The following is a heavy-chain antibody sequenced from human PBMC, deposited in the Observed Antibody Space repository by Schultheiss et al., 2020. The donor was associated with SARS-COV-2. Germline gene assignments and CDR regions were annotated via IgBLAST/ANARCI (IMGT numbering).Heavy chain of an antibody. Sequence: GGSLRLSCAASGFTVISNYMSWVRQAPGKGLEWVSVIYSGGSTYYADSVKGRFTISRDNSKNTLYLQMNSLRAEDTAVYYCARDPDYGDYEYYFDYWGQGTLVTVSS. D-gene: IGHD4-17*01. J-gene: IGHJ4*02. CDR2: IYSGGST. V-gene: IGHV3-66*02. CDR1: GFTVISNY. CDR3: ARDPDYGDYEYYFDY.